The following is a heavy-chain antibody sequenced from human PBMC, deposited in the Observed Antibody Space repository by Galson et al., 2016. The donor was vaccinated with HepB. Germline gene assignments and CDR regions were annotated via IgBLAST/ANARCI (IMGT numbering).Heavy chain of an antibody. D-gene: IGHD6-6*01. Sequence: SLRLSCAASTFTFSNYGMRWVRQAPGKGLEWVSSITSSGGSPHYADSVKGRFTISRDNSKNTLYLQMNSLRAEDTAVYYCAKIFGNSSSRSYGMDVWGQGTTVTVSS. V-gene: IGHV3-23*01. J-gene: IGHJ6*02. CDR2: ITSSGGSP. CDR3: AKIFGNSSSRSYGMDV. CDR1: TFTFSNYG.